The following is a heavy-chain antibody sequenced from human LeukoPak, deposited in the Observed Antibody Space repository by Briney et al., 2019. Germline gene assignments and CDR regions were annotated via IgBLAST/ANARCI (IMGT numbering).Heavy chain of an antibody. V-gene: IGHV4-39*01. CDR1: GGSISSRSYY. Sequence: SETLSLTCTVSGGSISSRSYYWGWIRQPPGKGLEWIGGIYYSGSTYYNPSLKSRVTISVDTSNNQFSLKLSSVTAADTALYYCARKTIPMVWTYFDYWGQGTLVTVSS. CDR3: ARKTIPMVWTYFDY. D-gene: IGHD3-10*01. CDR2: IYYSGST. J-gene: IGHJ4*02.